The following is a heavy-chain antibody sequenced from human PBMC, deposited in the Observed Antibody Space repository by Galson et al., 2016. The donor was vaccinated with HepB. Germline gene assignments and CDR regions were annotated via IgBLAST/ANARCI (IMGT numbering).Heavy chain of an antibody. CDR1: GYSFLNYG. CDR3: ARDWGFLGGVTQNLFGP. D-gene: IGHD3-16*01. V-gene: IGHV1-18*04. Sequence: QSGAEVKKPGESLRISCKASGYSFLNYGISWVRQAPGQGLEWRGRIRTHNGNTNYAQKVQGRVTLTADTSTTTVYMELRSLRPDDTAIYYCARDWGFLGGVTQNLFGPWGQGTLVIVSS. CDR2: IRTHNGNT. J-gene: IGHJ5*02.